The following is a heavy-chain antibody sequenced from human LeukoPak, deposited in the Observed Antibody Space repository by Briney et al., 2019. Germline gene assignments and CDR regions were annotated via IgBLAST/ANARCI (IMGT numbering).Heavy chain of an antibody. CDR1: GFTFSSYA. D-gene: IGHD1-26*01. CDR3: AKAGSRTWEPGDWFDP. V-gene: IGHV3-23*01. CDR2: ISGSGGST. J-gene: IGHJ5*02. Sequence: PGGSLRLSCAASGFTFSSYAMSWVRQAPGKGLEWVSAISGSGGSTYYADSVKGRFTISRDNSKNTLYLQMNSLRAEDTAVYYCAKAGSRTWEPGDWFDPWGQGTLVTVSS.